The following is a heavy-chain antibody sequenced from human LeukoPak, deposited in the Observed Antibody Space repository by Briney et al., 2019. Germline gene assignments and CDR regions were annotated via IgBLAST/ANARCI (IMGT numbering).Heavy chain of an antibody. CDR2: TYYRSKWYN. J-gene: IGHJ5*02. D-gene: IGHD6-13*01. V-gene: IGHV6-1*01. Sequence: SQTLSLTCAISGDSVSSNSAAWNWIRQSPSRGLEWLGRTYYRSKWYNDYAVSVKSRITINPDTSKNQFSLQLNSVTPEDTAVYYCAREVSQAYSSQKWFDPWGQGTLVTVSS. CDR3: AREVSQAYSSQKWFDP. CDR1: GDSVSSNSAA.